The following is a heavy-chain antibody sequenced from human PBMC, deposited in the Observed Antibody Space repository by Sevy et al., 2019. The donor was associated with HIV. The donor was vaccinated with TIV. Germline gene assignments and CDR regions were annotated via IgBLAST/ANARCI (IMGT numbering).Heavy chain of an antibody. CDR2: IWFDGSNI. Sequence: GGSLRLSCVASGFTCGSYGMLWVRQAPGKGREWVADIWFDGSNIHYADSVRGRFTISRDNSKNTLSLQMSSLRAEDTAVYYCARERTYLFDYCGQGTLVTVSS. V-gene: IGHV3-33*01. CDR3: ARERTYLFDY. J-gene: IGHJ4*02. CDR1: GFTCGSYG.